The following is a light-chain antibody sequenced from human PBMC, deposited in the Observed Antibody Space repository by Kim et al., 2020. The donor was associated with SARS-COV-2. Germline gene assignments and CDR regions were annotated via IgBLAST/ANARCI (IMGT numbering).Light chain of an antibody. V-gene: IGKV3-20*01. CDR3: QYYSESLP. J-gene: IGKJ5*01. Sequence: EIVLTQSPGTLSLSPGERATLACRASQRVSSCWIGWYQQKPDRAPRLIIFDASTMATGIPDRFSGTGSGTDFPTTSSRVDHEDFAVYYYQYYSESLPFGQGTRLEIK. CDR2: DAS. CDR1: QRVSSCW.